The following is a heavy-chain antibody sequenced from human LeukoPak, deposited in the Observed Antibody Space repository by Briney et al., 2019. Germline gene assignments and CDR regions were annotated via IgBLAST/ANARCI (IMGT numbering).Heavy chain of an antibody. CDR3: ARELVYYYGSGSYRGAFDI. V-gene: IGHV1-18*01. Sequence: GASVKVSCKASGYTFTSYGISWVRQAPGQGPEWMGWISAYSGDTNYAQKLQGRVTMTTDTSTSTAYMELRSLRSDDTAVYYCARELVYYYGSGSYRGAFDIWGQGTMVTVSS. D-gene: IGHD3-10*01. CDR2: ISAYSGDT. CDR1: GYTFTSYG. J-gene: IGHJ3*02.